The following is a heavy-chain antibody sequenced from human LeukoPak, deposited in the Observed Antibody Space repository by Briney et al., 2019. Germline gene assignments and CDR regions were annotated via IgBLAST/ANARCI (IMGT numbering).Heavy chain of an antibody. CDR1: GFTVSSNY. V-gene: IGHV3-53*01. CDR3: ARGGVVFTSYFDY. CDR2: IYSGGST. Sequence: PGGSLRLSCAVSGFTVSSNYMSWVRQAPGKGLEWVSVIYSGGSTYYADSVKGRFTISRDNSKNTLYLQMNSLRAEDTAVYYCARGGVVFTSYFDYWGHGTLVTVSS. J-gene: IGHJ4*01. D-gene: IGHD3-22*01.